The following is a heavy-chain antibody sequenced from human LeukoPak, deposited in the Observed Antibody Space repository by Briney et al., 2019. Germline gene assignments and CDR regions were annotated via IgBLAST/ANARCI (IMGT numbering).Heavy chain of an antibody. CDR2: ISPSSSYM. CDR1: GFTFSDYT. V-gene: IGHV3-21*01. CDR3: ARNLDV. Sequence: GGPLRLSCAASGFTFSDYTMNWVRQAPGKGLEWVSSISPSSSYMYYADSVKGRFTISRDNTKNSLYLQMDSLRAEDTAVYYCARNLDVWGQGTTVTVSS. J-gene: IGHJ6*02.